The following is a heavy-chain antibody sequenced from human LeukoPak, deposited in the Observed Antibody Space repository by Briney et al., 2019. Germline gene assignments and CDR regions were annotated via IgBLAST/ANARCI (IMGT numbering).Heavy chain of an antibody. Sequence: GESLKISCKGSGYSFTSYWIGWVRQMPGKGLEWMGIINPGDSDTRYSPSFQGQVTISADKSISTVYLQWGSLKASDTAMYYCARQEADFGVVIEYYFDYWGQGTLVTVSS. CDR2: INPGDSDT. V-gene: IGHV5-51*01. CDR3: ARQEADFGVVIEYYFDY. CDR1: GYSFTSYW. D-gene: IGHD3-3*01. J-gene: IGHJ4*02.